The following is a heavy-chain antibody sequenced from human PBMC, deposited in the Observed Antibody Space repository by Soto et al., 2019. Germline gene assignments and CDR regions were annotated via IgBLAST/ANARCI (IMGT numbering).Heavy chain of an antibody. Sequence: QVQLVESGGGVVQPGRSLRLSCAASGFTFNTHGMHWVRQAPGKGLEWVAVIWHDGSNKKYGDSVKGRFTISRDDSKNMLYLQMNSLRVEATALYYCVGYHSSGYYYWGQGTLVTVSS. CDR2: IWHDGSNK. CDR3: VGYHSSGYYY. D-gene: IGHD5-12*01. V-gene: IGHV3-33*01. J-gene: IGHJ4*02. CDR1: GFTFNTHG.